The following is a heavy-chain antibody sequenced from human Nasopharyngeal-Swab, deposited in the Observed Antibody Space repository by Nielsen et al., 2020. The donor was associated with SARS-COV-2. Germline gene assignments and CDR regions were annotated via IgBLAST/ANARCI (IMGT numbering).Heavy chain of an antibody. Sequence: VRQAPGKGLEWVSGISASGDSTYYADSVKGRFTISRDNSKNTLYLLMNSLRVEDTAAYYCAKAMGSVYDTSGHYNAFDIWGQGTTVTVSS. CDR2: ISASGDST. J-gene: IGHJ3*02. D-gene: IGHD3-22*01. V-gene: IGHV3-23*01. CDR3: AKAMGSVYDTSGHYNAFDI.